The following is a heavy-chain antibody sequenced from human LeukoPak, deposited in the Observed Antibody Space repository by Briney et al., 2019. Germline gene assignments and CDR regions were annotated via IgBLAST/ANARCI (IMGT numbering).Heavy chain of an antibody. V-gene: IGHV3-30*02. CDR1: GFTFSSYG. CDR2: IRYDGSNK. J-gene: IGHJ6*03. Sequence: GGSLRLSCAASGFTFSSYGMHWVRQAPGKGLEWVAFIRYDGSNKYYADSVKGRFTISRDNSKNTLYLQMNSLRAEDTAVYYCAKRCGSGSYYYYYYYMDVWGKGTTVTISS. D-gene: IGHD3-10*01. CDR3: AKRCGSGSYYYYYYYMDV.